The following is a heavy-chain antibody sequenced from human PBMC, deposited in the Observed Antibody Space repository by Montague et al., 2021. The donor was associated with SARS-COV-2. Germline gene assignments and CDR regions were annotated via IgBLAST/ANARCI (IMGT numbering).Heavy chain of an antibody. CDR2: IYYDGSA. D-gene: IGHD3-16*01. Sequence: SETLSLSCNFSTGSISTYYWSWIRQNPGKGLEWLGYIYYDGSATYNPSLSSRVTMSVDTSKTQFSLRLTSVTAADTAVYYCASSKGAYNWIDTWGQGSLVTVSS. J-gene: IGHJ5*02. CDR1: TGSISTYY. CDR3: ASSKGAYNWIDT. V-gene: IGHV4-59*13.